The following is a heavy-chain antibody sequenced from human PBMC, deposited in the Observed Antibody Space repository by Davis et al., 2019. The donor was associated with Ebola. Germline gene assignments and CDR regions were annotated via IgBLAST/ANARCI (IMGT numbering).Heavy chain of an antibody. D-gene: IGHD2-15*01. CDR1: GYIFTDYL. CDR2: INPNSGVT. Sequence: ASVKVSCKASGYIFTDYLLHWVRRAPGQGLEWMGWINPNSGVTTYAQSFQGRIIMTRDRSINTAYMELNNLASDDTATYFCASGDTHEFWGRGTLITVSS. J-gene: IGHJ4*02. CDR3: ASGDTHEF. V-gene: IGHV1-2*02.